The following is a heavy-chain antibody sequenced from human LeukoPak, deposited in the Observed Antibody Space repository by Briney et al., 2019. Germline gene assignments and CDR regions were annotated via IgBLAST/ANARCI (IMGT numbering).Heavy chain of an antibody. CDR2: INHSGST. J-gene: IGHJ4*02. CDR1: GGSFSGYY. D-gene: IGHD3-3*01. CDR3: ARGRFDFWSGPFAGD. V-gene: IGHV4-34*01. Sequence: SETLSLTCAVYGGSFSGYYWSWIRQPPGKWLEWIGEINHSGSTNYNPSLKGRVTISVDTSKNQFSLKLSSVTAADTAVYYCARGRFDFWSGPFAGDWGQGTLVTVSS.